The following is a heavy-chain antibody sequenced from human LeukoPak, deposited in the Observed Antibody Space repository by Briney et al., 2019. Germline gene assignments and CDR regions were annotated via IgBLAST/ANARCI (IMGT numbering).Heavy chain of an antibody. CDR2: ISYDAYMK. Sequence: GGSLRLSCAASGFTFSNYGIHWVRQAPGKGLEWVALISYDAYMKYYADSVQGRFTVSRDNSKNTVYLKVNSLRTEDTAVYYCAKDAYFDTRGYTEYWGQGTLVTVSS. D-gene: IGHD3-22*01. J-gene: IGHJ4*02. CDR1: GFTFSNYG. V-gene: IGHV3-30*18. CDR3: AKDAYFDTRGYTEY.